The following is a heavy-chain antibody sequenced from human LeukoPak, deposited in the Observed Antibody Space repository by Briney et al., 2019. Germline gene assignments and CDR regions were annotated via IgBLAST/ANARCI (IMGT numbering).Heavy chain of an antibody. V-gene: IGHV4-34*01. CDR2: ISHSGGA. CDR1: GGSFSGYS. Sequence: PSETLSLTCAVYGGSFSGYSWSWIRQPPGKGLEWIGEISHSGGAKYNLSLKSRVTISLDTSKNQFSLKLTSVTAADTAVYYCARVSDYWGQGTLFTVSS. CDR3: ARVSDY. J-gene: IGHJ4*02.